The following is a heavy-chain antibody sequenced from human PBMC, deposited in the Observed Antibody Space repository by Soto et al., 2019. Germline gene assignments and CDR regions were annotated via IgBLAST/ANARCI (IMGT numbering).Heavy chain of an antibody. CDR1: GGSINSSSYF. Sequence: LETLYLTCSVSGGSINSSSYFWGWVRQPPGKGLEGIGSIYYSGSTYYNPSLRSRVTISVDTSKHQFSLKLSSVTAADTAVFYCARHYSSGSRNWFDPWGQGTLVTVPS. CDR2: IYYSGST. J-gene: IGHJ5*02. CDR3: ARHYSSGSRNWFDP. D-gene: IGHD6-19*01. V-gene: IGHV4-39*01.